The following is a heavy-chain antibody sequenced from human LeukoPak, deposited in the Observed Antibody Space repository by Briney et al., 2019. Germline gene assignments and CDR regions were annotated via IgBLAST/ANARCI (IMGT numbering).Heavy chain of an antibody. CDR1: GFTVSSNY. CDR3: GRGEYQLPGDY. V-gene: IGHV3-53*01. CDR2: IYSGGST. Sequence: GGSLRLSCAASGFTVSSNYMSWVRQAPGKGLEWVSVIYSGGSTYYADSVKGRFTISRDNAKKSLYLQMNSLRAEDTAVYYCGRGEYQLPGDYWGQGTLVTVSS. D-gene: IGHD2-2*01. J-gene: IGHJ4*02.